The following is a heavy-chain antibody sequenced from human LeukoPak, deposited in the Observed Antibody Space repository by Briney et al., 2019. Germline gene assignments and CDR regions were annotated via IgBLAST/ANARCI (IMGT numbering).Heavy chain of an antibody. CDR2: INSDGSWT. J-gene: IGHJ4*02. Sequence: GGSLRLSCAASENSWMHWVRQAPGKGLVWVSHINSDGSWTSYADSVKGRFTISKDNAKNTVYLQMNNLRAEDTAVYYCVSFYETYWGRGTLVTVSS. V-gene: IGHV3-74*01. CDR1: ENSW. D-gene: IGHD2-2*01. CDR3: VSFYETY.